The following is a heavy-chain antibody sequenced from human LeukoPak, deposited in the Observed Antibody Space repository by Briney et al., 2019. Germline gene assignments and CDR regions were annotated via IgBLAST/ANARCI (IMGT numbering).Heavy chain of an antibody. V-gene: IGHV4-34*01. J-gene: IGHJ3*02. CDR3: ARHVPMGRRGLIKVHAFDI. CDR1: GGSFSGYY. Sequence: SETLSLTCAVYGGSFSGYYWSWIRQPPGKGLEWIGEINHSGSTNYNPSLKSRVTISVDTSKNQFSLKLSSVTAADTAVYYCARHVPMGRRGLIKVHAFDIWGQGTMVTVSS. CDR2: INHSGST. D-gene: IGHD3-10*01.